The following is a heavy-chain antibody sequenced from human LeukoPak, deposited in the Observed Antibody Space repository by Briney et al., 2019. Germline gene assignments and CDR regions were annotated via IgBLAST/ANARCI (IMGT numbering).Heavy chain of an antibody. CDR3: ARVIRSGSYAFDI. CDR1: GGSISSGGYS. J-gene: IGHJ3*02. CDR2: IYYSGST. D-gene: IGHD3-10*01. V-gene: IGHV4-31*11. Sequence: PSETLSLTCAVSGGSISSGGYSWSWIRQPPGKGLEWIGYIYYSGSTYYNPSLKSRVTISVDTSKNQFSLRLSSVTAADTAVYYCARVIRSGSYAFDIWGQGTMVTVSS.